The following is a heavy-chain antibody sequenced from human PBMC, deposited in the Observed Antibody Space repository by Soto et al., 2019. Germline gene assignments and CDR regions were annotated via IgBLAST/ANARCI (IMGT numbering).Heavy chain of an antibody. CDR1: GFTVSSNY. Sequence: GGSLRLSCAASGFTVSSNYMSWVRQAPGKGLEWVSVIYSGGSTYYADSVKGRFTISRDNSKNTLYLQMNSLRAEDTAVYYCGRDSGSYYDAVDIWGQGTMVTVSS. CDR2: IYSGGST. J-gene: IGHJ3*02. D-gene: IGHD1-26*01. V-gene: IGHV3-53*01. CDR3: GRDSGSYYDAVDI.